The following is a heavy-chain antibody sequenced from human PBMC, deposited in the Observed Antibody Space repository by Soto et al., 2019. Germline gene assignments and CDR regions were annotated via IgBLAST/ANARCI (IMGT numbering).Heavy chain of an antibody. Sequence: SVKVSCKASGGTFSSYAISWVRQAPGQGLEWMGGIIPIFGTANYAQKFQGRVTITTDESTSTAYMELSSLRSEDTAVYYCAREEMYSSSMDVWGQGTTVTVSS. CDR2: IIPIFGTA. V-gene: IGHV1-69*05. CDR1: GGTFSSYA. CDR3: AREEMYSSSMDV. J-gene: IGHJ6*02. D-gene: IGHD6-6*01.